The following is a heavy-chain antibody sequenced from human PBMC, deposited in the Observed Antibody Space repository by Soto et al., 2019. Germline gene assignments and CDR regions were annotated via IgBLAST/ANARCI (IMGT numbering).Heavy chain of an antibody. CDR1: GDSISNSRFY. CDR3: ARSINP. J-gene: IGHJ5*02. D-gene: IGHD3-10*01. CDR2: IYYSGST. Sequence: PSETLSLTCSVSGDSISNSRFYWAWIRQPPGKGLEWIGYIYYSGSTYYNPSLKSRVTISVDTSKNQFSLKLSSVTAADTAVYYCARSINPWGQGTLVTVSS. V-gene: IGHV4-31*03.